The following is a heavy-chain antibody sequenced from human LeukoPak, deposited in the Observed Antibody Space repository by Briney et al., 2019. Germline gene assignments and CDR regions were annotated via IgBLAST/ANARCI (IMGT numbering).Heavy chain of an antibody. CDR3: ARAGLDDYYGSGSYLLLGYYYYYGMDV. CDR2: ISSSSSYI. CDR1: GFTFSSYW. Sequence: PGGSLRLSCAASGFTFSSYWMSWVRQAPGKGLEWVSSISSSSSYIYYADSVKGRFTISRDNAKNSLYLQMNSLRAEDTAVYYCARAGLDDYYGSGSYLLLGYYYYYGMDVWGQGTTVTVSS. D-gene: IGHD3-10*01. V-gene: IGHV3-21*01. J-gene: IGHJ6*02.